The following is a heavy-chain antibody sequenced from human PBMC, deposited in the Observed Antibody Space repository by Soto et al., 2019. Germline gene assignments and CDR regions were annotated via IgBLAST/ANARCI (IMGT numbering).Heavy chain of an antibody. J-gene: IGHJ4*02. CDR3: ARGIDIVVVPAALPGY. CDR2: INPSGGST. CDR1: GYTFTSYY. V-gene: IGHV1-46*01. D-gene: IGHD2-2*01. Sequence: GASVKVSCKASGYTFTSYYMHWVRQAPGQGLEWMGIINPSGGSTSYAQKFQGRVTMTRDTSTSTVYMELSSLRSEDTAVYYCARGIDIVVVPAALPGYWGQGTLVTVSS.